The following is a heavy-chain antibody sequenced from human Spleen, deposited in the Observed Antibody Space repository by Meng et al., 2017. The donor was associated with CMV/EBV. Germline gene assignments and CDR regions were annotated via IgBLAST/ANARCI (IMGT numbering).Heavy chain of an antibody. CDR2: IYWNDDK. CDR1: FALGSSGVG. D-gene: IGHD3-3*01. Sequence: FALGSSGVGVGWIRQPPGKALEWLALIYWNDDKRYRPSLKSRLTIAKDTSKNQVVLTMTNMDPVDTATYYCAHSYYDFWSGYNYFDYWGQGTLVTVSS. J-gene: IGHJ4*02. V-gene: IGHV2-5*01. CDR3: AHSYYDFWSGYNYFDY.